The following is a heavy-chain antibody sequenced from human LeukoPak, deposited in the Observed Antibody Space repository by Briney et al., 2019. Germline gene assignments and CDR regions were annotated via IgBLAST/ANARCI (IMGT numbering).Heavy chain of an antibody. Sequence: GGSLRLSCAASGFTFSSYGMTWVRQAPGKGLEWVSAISGSGGSTYYADSVKGRFTISRDNSKNTLYLQMNSLRAEDTAVYYCAKAGAVVVVAAKYFDYWGQGTLVTVSS. D-gene: IGHD2-15*01. CDR1: GFTFSSYG. CDR2: ISGSGGST. V-gene: IGHV3-23*01. CDR3: AKAGAVVVVAAKYFDY. J-gene: IGHJ4*02.